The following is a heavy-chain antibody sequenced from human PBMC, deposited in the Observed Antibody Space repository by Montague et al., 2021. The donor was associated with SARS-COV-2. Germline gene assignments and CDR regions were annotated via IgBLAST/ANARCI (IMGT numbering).Heavy chain of an antibody. CDR1: GFSVSSNY. D-gene: IGHD1-26*01. Sequence: SLRLSCAASGFSVSSNYLNWVRQAPGKGLEWVSFIGSGGGTYYADSVKGRFTISRDTSRNTLYLQMNSLRAEDTAVYYCAKGGAQGSRSFDYWGQGTLVTVSS. V-gene: IGHV3-53*01. CDR2: IGSGGGT. CDR3: AKGGAQGSRSFDY. J-gene: IGHJ4*02.